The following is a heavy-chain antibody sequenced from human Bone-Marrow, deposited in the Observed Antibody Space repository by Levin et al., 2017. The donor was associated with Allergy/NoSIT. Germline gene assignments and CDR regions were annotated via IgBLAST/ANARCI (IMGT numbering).Heavy chain of an antibody. Sequence: ASVKVSCKASGYTFTSYAMNWVRQAPGQGLEWMGWINTNTGNPTYAQGFTGRFVFSLDTSVSTAYLQISSLKAEDTAVYYCARGDYIWGSYRTRYEYFQHWGQGTLVTVSS. D-gene: IGHD3-16*02. CDR3: ARGDYIWGSYRTRYEYFQH. J-gene: IGHJ1*01. V-gene: IGHV7-4-1*02. CDR2: INTNTGNP. CDR1: GYTFTSYA.